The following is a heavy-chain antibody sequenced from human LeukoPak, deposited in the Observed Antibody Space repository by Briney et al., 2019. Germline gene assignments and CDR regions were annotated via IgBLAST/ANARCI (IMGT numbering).Heavy chain of an antibody. V-gene: IGHV1-8*03. CDR1: GYTFTSYD. CDR2: MNPNSGNT. Sequence: ASVKVSCKASGYTFTSYDINWVRQATGQGLEWMGWMNPNSGNTGYAQKFQGRVTITRNTSISTAYMGLSSLRSEDTAVYYCARGRSPHYYYYYMDVWGKGTTVTVSS. J-gene: IGHJ6*03. CDR3: ARGRSPHYYYYYMDV. D-gene: IGHD1-26*01.